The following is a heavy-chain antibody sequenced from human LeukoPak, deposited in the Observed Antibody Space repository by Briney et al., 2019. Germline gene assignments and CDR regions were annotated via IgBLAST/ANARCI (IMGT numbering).Heavy chain of an antibody. Sequence: SGRSLRLSCAASGFTVSGNYMSWVRQAPGKGLEWVSVVYSGDNTYYADSVKGRFTISRDNAKNSLYLQMNSLRAEDTAVYYCARDAGYQLPRFEYWGQGALVTVSS. CDR1: GFTVSGNY. CDR3: ARDAGYQLPRFEY. D-gene: IGHD2-2*01. CDR2: VYSGDNT. V-gene: IGHV3-53*01. J-gene: IGHJ4*02.